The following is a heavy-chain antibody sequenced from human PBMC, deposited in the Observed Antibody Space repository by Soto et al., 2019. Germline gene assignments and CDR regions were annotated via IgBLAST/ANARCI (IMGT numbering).Heavy chain of an antibody. CDR2: IKEDGSEK. CDR1: GFSLSNHW. J-gene: IGHJ4*02. Sequence: ESGGGLVQPGGSLRLSCTASGFSLSNHWMTWVRQAPGKGLEWVANIKEDGSEKYYVDSVRGRFTISRDNANNSLYLQMSSLRAEDTAVYYCARAVAVAGPDYWGQGTLVTVSS. D-gene: IGHD6-19*01. CDR3: ARAVAVAGPDY. V-gene: IGHV3-7*03.